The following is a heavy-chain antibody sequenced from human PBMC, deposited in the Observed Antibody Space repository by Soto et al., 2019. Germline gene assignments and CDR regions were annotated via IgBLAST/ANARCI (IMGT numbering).Heavy chain of an antibody. Sequence: EVPLLESGGGLVQPGGSLRLSCATSGFTFRNHAMTWVRQAPGKGLEWVSGISDSGATTSYAGSVKDRFTISRDNSKNTLSLQMNGLRGEDTAVYYCARDKGCSVWGQGSLVTVSS. CDR1: GFTFRNHA. CDR2: ISDSGATT. V-gene: IGHV3-23*01. J-gene: IGHJ1*01. CDR3: ARDKGCSV. D-gene: IGHD6-25*01.